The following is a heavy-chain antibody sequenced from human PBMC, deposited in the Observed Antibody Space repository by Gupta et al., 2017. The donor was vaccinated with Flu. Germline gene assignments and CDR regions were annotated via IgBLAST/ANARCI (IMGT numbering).Heavy chain of an antibody. Sequence: VRQAPGKGLEWVSSISGDSSFIYYADSMKGRFTISRDNTKNSLYLQINSLRGEDTAVYVCARGGRIDWFFDVWGRGTQVTVSS. J-gene: IGHJ2*01. D-gene: IGHD3-16*01. CDR2: ISGDSSFI. V-gene: IGHV3-21*01. CDR3: ARGGRIDWFFDV.